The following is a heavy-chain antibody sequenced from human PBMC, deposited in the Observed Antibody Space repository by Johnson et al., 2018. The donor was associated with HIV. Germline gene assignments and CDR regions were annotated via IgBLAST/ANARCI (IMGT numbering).Heavy chain of an antibody. CDR3: ARVGSSWGRDAFDI. CDR1: GFTVSSNY. J-gene: IGHJ3*02. V-gene: IGHV3-53*01. D-gene: IGHD6-13*01. Sequence: VQLVESGGGLIQPGGSLRLSCAASGFTVSSNYMSWVRQAPGKGLEWVSVIYSGGSTYYADSVKGRFTISRDNSKNFLYMEMNSLRAEDTALYYCARVGSSWGRDAFDIWGQGTLVSVSS. CDR2: IYSGGST.